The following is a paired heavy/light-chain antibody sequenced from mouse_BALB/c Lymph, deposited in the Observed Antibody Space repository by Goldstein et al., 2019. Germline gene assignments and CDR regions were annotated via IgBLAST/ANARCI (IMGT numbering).Heavy chain of an antibody. CDR1: GFDFSRYW. V-gene: IGHV4-1*02. CDR3: ARFYYGSSYGYFDV. D-gene: IGHD1-1*01. J-gene: IGHJ1*01. CDR2: INPDSSTI. Sequence: EVKLLESGGGLVQPGGSLKLSCAASGFDFSRYWMSWVRQAPGKGLEWIGEINPDSSTINYTPSLKDKFIISRDNAKNTLYLQMSKVRSEDTALYYCARFYYGSSYGYFDVWGAGTTVTVSS.
Light chain of an antibody. CDR2: YAS. CDR1: QSIGTS. CDR3: QQSNSWPYT. J-gene: IGKJ2*01. Sequence: DILLTQSPAILSVSPGERVSFSCRASQSIGTSIHWYQQRTNGSPRLLIKYASESISGIPSRFSGSGSGTDFTLSINSVESEDIADYYCQQSNSWPYTFGGGTKLEIK. V-gene: IGKV5-48*01.